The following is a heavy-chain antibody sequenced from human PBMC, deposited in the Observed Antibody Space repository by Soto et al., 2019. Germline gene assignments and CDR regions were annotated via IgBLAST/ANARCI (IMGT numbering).Heavy chain of an antibody. CDR2: IWDDGSNN. D-gene: IGHD6-13*01. Sequence: QVQLVESGGGVVQPGRSLRLSCAASGFTFNNYGMHWVRQAPGKGLEWLAVIWDDGSNNYYANSVKARFTISRENSKNPPYPKTHSRRAEHTAVYYGASRQMTPRTRGAANARARIDVLGQTSTVTFSS. CDR1: GFTFNNYG. V-gene: IGHV3-33*01. CDR3: ASRQMTPRTRGAANARARIDV. J-gene: IGHJ6*02.